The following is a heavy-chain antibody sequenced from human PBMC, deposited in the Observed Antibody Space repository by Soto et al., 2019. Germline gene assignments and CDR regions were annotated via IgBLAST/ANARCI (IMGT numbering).Heavy chain of an antibody. CDR2: IGVRDDNT. D-gene: IGHD2-15*01. CDR3: AKAKEGYATTFYHAFDV. J-gene: IGHJ3*01. Sequence: EVQLLESGGGLVQPGGSLRLSCAASGLTFSTYAMNWVRQTPGKGLDWVSTIGVRDDNTYYADSVRGRFTISRDNSKDTLYLQMYSLRAEDTAVYYCAKAKEGYATTFYHAFDVWGRGTMVTVSS. V-gene: IGHV3-23*01. CDR1: GLTFSTYA.